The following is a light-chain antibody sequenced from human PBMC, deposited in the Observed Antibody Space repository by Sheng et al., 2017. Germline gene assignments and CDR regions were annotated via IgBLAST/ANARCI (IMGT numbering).Light chain of an antibody. Sequence: DIQMTQSPSSLSASVGGRVTITCRASQSISNNLNWYHQRPGKAPKLLIYAASSLQTGAPSRFSGSGSGTHFTLTISNLQPEDFANYYCQQTYTSPWTFGRGTKV. CDR2: AAS. J-gene: IGKJ1*01. CDR3: QQTYTSPWT. V-gene: IGKV1-39*01. CDR1: QSISNN.